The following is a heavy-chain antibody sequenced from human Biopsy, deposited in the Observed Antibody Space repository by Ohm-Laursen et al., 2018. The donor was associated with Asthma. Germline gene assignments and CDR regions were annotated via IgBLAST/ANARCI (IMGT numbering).Heavy chain of an antibody. CDR1: GFTFGDYC. D-gene: IGHD3-3*01. Sequence: LSLTCAASGFTFGDYCMGWVRQVPGQGLEWVANIKHDGSEKNHVDSPKGRFTISRDNAKNLLFLQMNSLRAEDTAVYYCARTFHFWSPYHAEHYQLWGQGTLVTVSS. V-gene: IGHV3-7*01. CDR3: ARTFHFWSPYHAEHYQL. J-gene: IGHJ1*01. CDR2: IKHDGSEK.